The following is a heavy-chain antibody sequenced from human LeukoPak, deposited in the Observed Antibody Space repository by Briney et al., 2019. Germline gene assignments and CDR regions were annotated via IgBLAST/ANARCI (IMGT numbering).Heavy chain of an antibody. V-gene: IGHV1-2*02. CDR2: INPNSGGT. D-gene: IGHD3-22*01. J-gene: IGHJ3*02. CDR1: GYSFTRYG. CDR3: ASAGWDASSTTYYYDSSGYYRVRAFDI. Sequence: GASVKVSCKASGYSFTRYGISWVRQAPGQGLEWMGWINPNSGGTNYAQKFQGRVTMTRDTSISTAYMELSRLRSDDTAVYYCASAGWDASSTTYYYDSSGYYRVRAFDIWGQGTMVTVSS.